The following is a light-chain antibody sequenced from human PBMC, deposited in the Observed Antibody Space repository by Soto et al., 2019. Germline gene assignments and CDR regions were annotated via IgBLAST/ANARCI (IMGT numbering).Light chain of an antibody. J-gene: IGKJ1*01. Sequence: DIHMTESASSLSASVGDIVTITCRASQGISNSLAWYQQKPGKVPKLLIYAESTLQSGVPSRLSGSGSGTDFNLTISRLQPEDVASYYCQNYNSDPRTFGQGTKVDIK. CDR1: QGISNS. CDR3: QNYNSDPRT. CDR2: AES. V-gene: IGKV1-27*01.